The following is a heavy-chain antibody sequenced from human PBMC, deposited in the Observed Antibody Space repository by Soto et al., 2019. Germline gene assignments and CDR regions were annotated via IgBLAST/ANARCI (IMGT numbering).Heavy chain of an antibody. D-gene: IGHD3-10*01. V-gene: IGHV3-74*01. CDR1: GFTFDYYW. Sequence: EVQLVESGGGLVQPGESLRLSCAASGFTFDYYWMHWVRQAPGKGLVWGSRVHSDGTTTTYADSVKGRFTISRDKARNTVSLQMSSLRAEDTAIYYCARGGRGGFDLWGHGTVVTVSS. CDR2: VHSDGTTT. J-gene: IGHJ3*01. CDR3: ARGGRGGFDL.